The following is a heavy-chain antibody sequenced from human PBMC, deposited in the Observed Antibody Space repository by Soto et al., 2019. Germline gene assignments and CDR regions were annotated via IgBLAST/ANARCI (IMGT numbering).Heavy chain of an antibody. V-gene: IGHV4-34*01. J-gene: IGHJ4*02. Sequence: SETLSLTCAVYGGSFTGHYWSWIRQSPGKGLEWIGEVHHSGNINYNPSLKSRVTMSVDTTMNNFSLNLASVTAADTAVYYYARGQYFEAITFGGVAVKEANFEFWGQGTQVTVSS. CDR3: ARGQYFEAITFGGVAVKEANFEF. CDR1: GGSFTGHY. D-gene: IGHD3-16*01. CDR2: VHHSGNI.